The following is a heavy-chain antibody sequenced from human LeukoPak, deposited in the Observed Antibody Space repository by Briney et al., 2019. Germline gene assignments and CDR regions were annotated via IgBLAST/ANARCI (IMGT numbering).Heavy chain of an antibody. Sequence: GGSLRLSCAASGFTFSSYAMSWVRQAPGKGLEWVSAISGDGGSAYYSDSVKGRFTISRDNSENTLYLQMHSLRAEDTAVYYCAKMGYYESSDFFYYWGQGTLVTVSS. CDR1: GFTFSSYA. CDR2: ISGDGGSA. J-gene: IGHJ4*02. CDR3: AKMGYYESSDFFYY. D-gene: IGHD3-22*01. V-gene: IGHV3-23*01.